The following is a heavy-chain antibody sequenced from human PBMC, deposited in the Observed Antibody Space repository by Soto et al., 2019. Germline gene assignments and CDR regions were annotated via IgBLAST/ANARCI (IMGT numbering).Heavy chain of an antibody. J-gene: IGHJ4*02. D-gene: IGHD3-16*01. CDR1: GFTFSSYA. CDR3: AKSAGSNAYYPNDY. CDR2: ISGSGIST. V-gene: IGHV3-23*01. Sequence: GGSLRFSCAASGFTFSSYAMTWVRQAPGKGLEWVSSISGSGISTYYADYVKGRFTISRDNSKNTLYLQMNSLRAEDAAVYYCAKSAGSNAYYPNDYWGQGTLVTVSS.